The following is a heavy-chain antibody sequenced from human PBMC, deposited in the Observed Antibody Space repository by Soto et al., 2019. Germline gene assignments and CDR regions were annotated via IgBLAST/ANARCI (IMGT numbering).Heavy chain of an antibody. CDR3: ARARWGAVYAFDF. CDR1: GVSFSSYAFY. J-gene: IGHJ3*01. D-gene: IGHD1-20*01. V-gene: IGHV4-31*11. CDR2: GGGSGNT. Sequence: SETLSLTCAVSGVSFSSYAFYWIRLRQRPGQGREWVGCGGGSGNTYFSPSLKSRLTISIDTSKNQLSLKMSTVTAADTAIYYCARARWGAVYAFDFWGQGTLVTVSS.